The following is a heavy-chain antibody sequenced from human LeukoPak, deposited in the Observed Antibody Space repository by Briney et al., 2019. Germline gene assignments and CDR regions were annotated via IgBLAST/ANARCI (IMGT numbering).Heavy chain of an antibody. V-gene: IGHV3-53*01. CDR1: GCSVSSNH. D-gene: IGHD2-21*01. CDR2: ISSAGPT. Sequence: RGSLRLSCAAPGCSVSSNHMIWVRQAPGNGLEWVSAISSAGPTYYAESLKGRFTISRDNSENTVHLQMNSLRAEDTAVYYFARRILYSDMDVWGQGTTVTV. J-gene: IGHJ6*02. CDR3: ARRILYSDMDV.